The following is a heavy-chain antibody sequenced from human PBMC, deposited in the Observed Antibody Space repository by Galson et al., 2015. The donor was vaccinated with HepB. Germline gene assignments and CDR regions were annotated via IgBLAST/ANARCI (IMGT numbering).Heavy chain of an antibody. CDR1: GFTFSSYS. V-gene: IGHV3-21*01. CDR3: ARAKDSGWYPNWFDP. Sequence: SLRLSCAASGFTFSSYSMNWVRQAPGKGLEWVSSISSGSSYIYYADSVKGRFTISRDNAKNSLYLQINSLRAEDTAVYYCARAKDSGWYPNWFDPWGQGTLVTVSS. J-gene: IGHJ5*02. CDR2: ISSGSSYI. D-gene: IGHD6-19*01.